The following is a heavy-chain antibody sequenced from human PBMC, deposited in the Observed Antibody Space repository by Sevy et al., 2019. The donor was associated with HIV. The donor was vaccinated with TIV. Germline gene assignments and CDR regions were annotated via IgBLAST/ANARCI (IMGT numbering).Heavy chain of an antibody. Sequence: GGSLRLSCTASGFTFGDYAMSWFRQAPGKGLEWVAFIRRNSYEPYGGTTEYAASVKGRFTISRDDSKSIAYLQMNSLKTEDTAFYYCTRALATVLTPEYYFDYWGQVTLVTVSS. J-gene: IGHJ4*02. CDR2: IRRNSYEPYGGTT. V-gene: IGHV3-49*03. CDR3: TRALATVLTPEYYFDY. D-gene: IGHD5-12*01. CDR1: GFTFGDYA.